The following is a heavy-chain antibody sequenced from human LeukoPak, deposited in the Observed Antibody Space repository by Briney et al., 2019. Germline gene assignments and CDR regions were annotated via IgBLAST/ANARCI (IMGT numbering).Heavy chain of an antibody. CDR2: ISGSGEFI. CDR1: GFTFSSYS. CDR3: ARDDSHGYHFFDS. J-gene: IGHJ4*02. V-gene: IGHV3-21*01. Sequence: GGSLRLSCAASGFTFSSYSMNWIRQAPGKGLEWVSSISGSGEFIYYGDSVKGRVTISRDNGKNSLYLQMSSVRPEDMAVYYCARDDSHGYHFFDSWGRGTLVTVSS. D-gene: IGHD3-22*01.